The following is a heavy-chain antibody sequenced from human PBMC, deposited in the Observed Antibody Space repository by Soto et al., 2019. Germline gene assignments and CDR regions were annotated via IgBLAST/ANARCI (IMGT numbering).Heavy chain of an antibody. CDR3: ARGRYSYGSLGYGMDV. V-gene: IGHV1-69*06. D-gene: IGHD5-18*01. CDR1: GGTFSSYA. Sequence: SVKVSCKASGGTFSSYASSWVRQAPGQGLEWMGGIIPIFGTANYAQKFQGRVTITADKSTSTAYMELSSLRSEDTAVYYCARGRYSYGSLGYGMDVWGQGTTVTVSS. CDR2: IIPIFGTA. J-gene: IGHJ6*02.